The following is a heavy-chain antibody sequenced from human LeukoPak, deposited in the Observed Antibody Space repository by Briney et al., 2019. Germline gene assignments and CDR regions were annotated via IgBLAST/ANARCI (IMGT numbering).Heavy chain of an antibody. CDR1: GFTFSSYG. CDR3: ARDSTMVRGVIGPFDY. CDR2: IWYDGSNK. D-gene: IGHD3-10*01. V-gene: IGHV3-33*01. J-gene: IGHJ4*02. Sequence: GRSLRLSCAASGFTFSSYGMHWVRQAPGKGLEWMAVIWYDGSNKYYADSVKGRFTISRDNSKNTLYLQMNSLRAEDTAVYYCARDSTMVRGVIGPFDYWGQGTLVTVSS.